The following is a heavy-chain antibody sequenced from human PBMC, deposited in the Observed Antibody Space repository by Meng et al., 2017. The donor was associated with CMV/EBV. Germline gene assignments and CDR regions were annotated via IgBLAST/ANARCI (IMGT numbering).Heavy chain of an antibody. V-gene: IGHV3-30-3*01. CDR3: AREGEITIIGYPTFTFDY. D-gene: IGHD3-22*01. CDR2: VSYDGGIT. CDR1: FTCRNYA. J-gene: IGHJ4*02. Sequence: FTCRNYALRWVRQAPGRGLEWVAVVSYDGGITYYTDSVKGRFTISRDNSKNTMYLQMNSLRPEDTAVYYCAREGEITIIGYPTFTFDYWGLGTLVTVSS.